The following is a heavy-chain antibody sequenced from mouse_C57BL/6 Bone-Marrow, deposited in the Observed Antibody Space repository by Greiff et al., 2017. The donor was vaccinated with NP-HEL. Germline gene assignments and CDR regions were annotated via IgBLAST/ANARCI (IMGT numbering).Heavy chain of an antibody. CDR3: ARDGSRYGFAY. D-gene: IGHD1-1*01. Sequence: VQLQQPGAELVMPGASVKLCCKASGYTFTSYWMHGVKQRPGQGLEWIGEIDPSDSYTNYNQKFKGKATLTVDKSSSTAYMQLSSLTSEDSAVYCCARDGSRYGFAYWRQAPLVPASA. CDR2: IDPSDSYT. V-gene: IGHV1-69*01. CDR1: GYTFTSYW. J-gene: IGHJ3*01.